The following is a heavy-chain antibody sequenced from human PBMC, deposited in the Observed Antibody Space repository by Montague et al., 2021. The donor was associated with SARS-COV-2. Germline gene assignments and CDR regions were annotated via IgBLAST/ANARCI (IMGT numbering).Heavy chain of an antibody. Sequence: TLSLTCTVSGGSISSYYWTWIRQPPGKGLESIGYIYHNGSTKYNPSLKSRVTISVDTSKNQFSLKLSSVSVADTAVYYCARGCGNSADYYNYTMDVWGQGTTVTVFS. J-gene: IGHJ6*02. V-gene: IGHV4-59*01. CDR2: IYHNGST. D-gene: IGHD4-23*01. CDR3: ARGCGNSADYYNYTMDV. CDR1: GGSISSYY.